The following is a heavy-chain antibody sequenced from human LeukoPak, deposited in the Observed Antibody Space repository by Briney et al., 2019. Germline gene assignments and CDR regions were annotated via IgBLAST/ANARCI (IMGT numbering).Heavy chain of an antibody. CDR3: ARGRAIFGVVNVFDY. V-gene: IGHV3-66*01. J-gene: IGHJ4*02. CDR2: IYSGGST. CDR1: GFTVSSNY. D-gene: IGHD3-3*01. Sequence: PGGSLRLSCAASGFTVSSNYMSWVRQAPGKGLEWVSVIYSGGSTYYADSAKGRFTISRDNSKNTLYLQMNSLRAEDTAVYYCARGRAIFGVVNVFDYWGQGTLVTVSS.